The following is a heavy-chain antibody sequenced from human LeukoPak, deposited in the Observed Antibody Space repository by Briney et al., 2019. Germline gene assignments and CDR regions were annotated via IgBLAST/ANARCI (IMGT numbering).Heavy chain of an antibody. D-gene: IGHD3-10*01. Sequence: GGSLRLSCAASGFTVSSNYMSWVRQAPGKGLEWVSVIYSGGSTYYADSVKGRFTISRDNSKNTLYLQMNSLRAEDTAVYYCARAKEDYGSGSYPFDYWGQGTLVTVSS. CDR3: ARAKEDYGSGSYPFDY. CDR1: GFTVSSNY. J-gene: IGHJ4*02. V-gene: IGHV3-53*01. CDR2: IYSGGST.